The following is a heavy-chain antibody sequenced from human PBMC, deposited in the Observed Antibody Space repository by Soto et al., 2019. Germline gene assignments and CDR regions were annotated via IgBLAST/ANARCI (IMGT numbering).Heavy chain of an antibody. CDR3: ARDAYYHDSSGYYLKSYYYGMDV. V-gene: IGHV3-33*01. Sequence: PGGSLRLSCAASGFTFSNYAMHWVRQAPGKGLEWVAVTWYDGSNKYNADSVKGRFTISRDNSKNTLYLQMNSLRAEDTAVYYCARDAYYHDSSGYYLKSYYYGMDVWGQGTPVTVSS. D-gene: IGHD3-22*01. J-gene: IGHJ6*02. CDR2: TWYDGSNK. CDR1: GFTFSNYA.